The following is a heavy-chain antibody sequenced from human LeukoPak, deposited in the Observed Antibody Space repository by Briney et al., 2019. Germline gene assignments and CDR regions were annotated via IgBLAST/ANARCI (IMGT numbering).Heavy chain of an antibody. J-gene: IGHJ5*02. D-gene: IGHD3-3*01. V-gene: IGHV1-46*01. CDR1: GYTFTSYY. Sequence: ASVKVSCKASGYTFTSYYMHWVRQAPGQGLEWMGIINPSGGSTSYAQKFQGRVTMTRDTSISTVYMELSRLRSDDTAVYYCARDSSPGITIFGVVSSCWFDPWGQGTLVTVSS. CDR2: INPSGGST. CDR3: ARDSSPGITIFGVVSSCWFDP.